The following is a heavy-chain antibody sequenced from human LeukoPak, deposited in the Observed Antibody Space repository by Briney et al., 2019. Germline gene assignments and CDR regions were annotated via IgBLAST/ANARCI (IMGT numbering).Heavy chain of an antibody. CDR1: GGSISSYY. D-gene: IGHD4-17*01. J-gene: IGHJ4*02. CDR3: ARQYGDYLYYFDY. V-gene: IGHV4-59*08. Sequence: PSETLSLTCTVSGGSISSYYWSWIRQPPGKGLERIGYIYYSGSTNYNPSLKSRVTISVDTSKNQFSLKLSSVTAADTAVYYCARQYGDYLYYFDYWGQGTLVTVSS. CDR2: IYYSGST.